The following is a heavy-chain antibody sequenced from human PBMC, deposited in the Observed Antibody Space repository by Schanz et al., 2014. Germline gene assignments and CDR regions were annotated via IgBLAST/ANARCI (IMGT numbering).Heavy chain of an antibody. Sequence: QVHLVQSGVEVKKPGASVKVSCKASGYTFTNYGISWVRQAPGQGLEYMGRINPNSGGTNFAQKFQGRVTMTRDTSISTVYMELSRLRSDDTAVYYCAREGTVIRGLSGWFDPWGQGTLVTVSS. CDR3: AREGTVIRGLSGWFDP. CDR1: GYTFTNYG. D-gene: IGHD3-10*01. CDR2: INPNSGGT. V-gene: IGHV1-2*06. J-gene: IGHJ5*02.